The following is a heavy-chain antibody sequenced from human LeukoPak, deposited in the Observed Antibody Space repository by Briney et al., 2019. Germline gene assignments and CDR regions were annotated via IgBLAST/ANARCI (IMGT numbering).Heavy chain of an antibody. V-gene: IGHV1-18*01. Sequence: GASVKVSCKASGYTFTSYGISWVRQAPGQGLEWMGWISAYNGNTNYAQKLQGRVTMTTDTSTSTVYMELSSLRSEDTAVYYCARDLRWFGESEVDYWGQGTLVTVSS. CDR2: ISAYNGNT. J-gene: IGHJ4*02. D-gene: IGHD3-10*01. CDR3: ARDLRWFGESEVDY. CDR1: GYTFTSYG.